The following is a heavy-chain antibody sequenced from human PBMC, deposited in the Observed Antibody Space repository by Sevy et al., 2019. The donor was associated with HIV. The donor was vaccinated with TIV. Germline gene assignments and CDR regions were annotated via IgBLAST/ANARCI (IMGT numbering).Heavy chain of an antibody. V-gene: IGHV3-15*01. J-gene: IGHJ3*02. Sequence: GGSLRLSCAASGFTFSNAWMSWVRQAPGKGLEWVGRIKSKTDGGTTDYAAPVKGRFTISRDDSKNTLYLQMNSLKTADTAVYYCTTDLGYCSGGSCYSPYSSGWGDAFDIWGQGTMVTVSS. D-gene: IGHD2-15*01. CDR1: GFTFSNAW. CDR3: TTDLGYCSGGSCYSPYSSGWGDAFDI. CDR2: IKSKTDGGTT.